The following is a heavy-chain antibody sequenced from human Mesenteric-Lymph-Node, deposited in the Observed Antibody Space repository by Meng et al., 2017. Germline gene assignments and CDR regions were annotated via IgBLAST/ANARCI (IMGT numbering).Heavy chain of an antibody. V-gene: IGHV4-39*07. D-gene: IGHD1-20*01. J-gene: IGHJ4*02. CDR3: ARASYSWNLGDF. CDR1: GGSISSSSYY. Sequence: QLQLQESGPGLVKPSETLSLTCTVSGGSISSSSYYWGWIRQPPGKGLEWIGSIYYSGSTYYNPSLKSRVTISVDTSKNQFFLTLNSVTAADTAVYYCARASYSWNLGDFWGQGTLVTVSS. CDR2: IYYSGST.